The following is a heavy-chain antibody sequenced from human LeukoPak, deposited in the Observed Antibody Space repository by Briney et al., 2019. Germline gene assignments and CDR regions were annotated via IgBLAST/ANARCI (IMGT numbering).Heavy chain of an antibody. J-gene: IGHJ5*02. CDR1: GDSVTSGTFY. D-gene: IGHD3-10*01. CDR2: VYYTGST. Sequence: SETLSLTCTVSGDSVTSGTFYWAWLRPPPGKGLEWIATVYYTGSTYYNPSLKSRVTISMDTSKNQFSLDLRPVVAPDTAVYYCARHSGSGSLSRPFDPWGQGTLVTVSS. CDR3: ARHSGSGSLSRPFDP. V-gene: IGHV4-39*01.